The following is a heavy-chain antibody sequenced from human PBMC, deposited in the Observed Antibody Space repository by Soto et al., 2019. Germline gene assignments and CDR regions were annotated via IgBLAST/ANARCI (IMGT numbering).Heavy chain of an antibody. V-gene: IGHV4-34*01. CDR1: GGSFSDYY. CDR3: AKGGGSLWS. Sequence: QVQLQQWGAGLLKPSETLSLTCAVYGGSFSDYYWSWIRQPPGKGREWIGEINHSRGTNYNPSLKSRLTISLDTSKTQFSLKRSSVTAADTAVYYCAKGGGSLWSWGQGTLVTVSS. CDR2: INHSRGT. J-gene: IGHJ5*02. D-gene: IGHD3-10*01.